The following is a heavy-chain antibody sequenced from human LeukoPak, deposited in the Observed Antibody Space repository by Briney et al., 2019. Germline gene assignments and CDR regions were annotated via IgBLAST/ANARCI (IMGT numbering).Heavy chain of an antibody. Sequence: SETLSLTCTVSGGSISSYYWSWIRQPPGKGLGWIGYIYYSGSTNYSPSLKSRVTISVDTSKNQFSLKLSSVTAADTAVYYCARGIRGHYGSGSYYDYWGQGTLVTVSS. CDR3: ARGIRGHYGSGSYYDY. V-gene: IGHV4-59*01. CDR1: GGSISSYY. D-gene: IGHD3-10*01. CDR2: IYYSGST. J-gene: IGHJ4*02.